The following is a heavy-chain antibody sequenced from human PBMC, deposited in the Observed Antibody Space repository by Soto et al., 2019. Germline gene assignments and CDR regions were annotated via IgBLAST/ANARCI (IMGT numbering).Heavy chain of an antibody. J-gene: IGHJ6*02. CDR3: AKDMYSSSSFYYYGMDV. Sequence: GASVKVSCKASGYTFTSYGISWVRQAPGQGLEWMGWISAYNGNTNYAQKLQGRVTMTTDTSTSTAYMELNSLRAEDTALYYCAKDMYSSSSFYYYGMDVWGQGTTVTVSS. D-gene: IGHD6-6*01. V-gene: IGHV1-18*01. CDR1: GYTFTSYG. CDR2: ISAYNGNT.